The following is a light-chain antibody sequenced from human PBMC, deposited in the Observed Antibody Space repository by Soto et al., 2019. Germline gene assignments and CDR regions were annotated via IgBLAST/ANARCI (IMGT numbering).Light chain of an antibody. V-gene: IGLV1-40*01. CDR1: SPNIGAGYA. Sequence: QSVLTQPPSVSGAPGQRITISCTGSSPNIGAGYAVHWYQHLPGTAPKLLIFDNNNRPSGVPDRFSGSKSGTSPSLAITGLQAEDEADYYCQSFDSGLSVVVFGGGTKLTVL. CDR3: QSFDSGLSVVV. J-gene: IGLJ2*01. CDR2: DNN.